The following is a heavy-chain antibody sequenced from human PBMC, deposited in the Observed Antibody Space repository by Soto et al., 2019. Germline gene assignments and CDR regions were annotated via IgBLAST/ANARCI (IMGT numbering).Heavy chain of an antibody. D-gene: IGHD3-9*01. CDR3: ARDPRVDILTGYSTNWFDP. V-gene: IGHV3-21*01. Sequence: GGSLRLSCAASGFTFSSYSMNWVRQAPGKGLEWVSSISSSSSYIYYADSVKGRFTISRDNAKNSLYLQMNSLRAEDTAVYYCARDPRVDILTGYSTNWFDPWGQGTLVTVSS. J-gene: IGHJ5*02. CDR1: GFTFSSYS. CDR2: ISSSSSYI.